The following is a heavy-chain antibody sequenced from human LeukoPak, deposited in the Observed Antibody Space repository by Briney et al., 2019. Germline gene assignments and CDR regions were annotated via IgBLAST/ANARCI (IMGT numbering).Heavy chain of an antibody. CDR3: ARKGYGSGTYPLGMDV. D-gene: IGHD3-10*01. Sequence: RSSETLSLTCAVYGGSFSGYYWSWIRQPPGKGLEWSGEINHSGSTNYNPSLKSQVNPSLKSRVTISVDTSGNEFSLKLSSVTAADTAVYYCARKGYGSGTYPLGMDVWGQGTTVTVSS. CDR1: GGSFSGYY. J-gene: IGHJ6*02. V-gene: IGHV4-34*01. CDR2: INHSGST.